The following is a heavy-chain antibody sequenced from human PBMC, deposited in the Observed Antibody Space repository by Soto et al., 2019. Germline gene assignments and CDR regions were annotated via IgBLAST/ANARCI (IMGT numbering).Heavy chain of an antibody. Sequence: PSETLSLTCAVSSGSISSSNWWSWVRQPPGKGLEWIGEIYHSGSTNYNPSLKSRVTISVDKSKNQFSLKLSSVTAADTAVYYCARDSSSDYYYYYMDVWGKGTTVTVSS. D-gene: IGHD6-6*01. CDR2: IYHSGST. J-gene: IGHJ6*03. CDR1: SGSISSSNW. V-gene: IGHV4-4*02. CDR3: ARDSSSDYYYYYMDV.